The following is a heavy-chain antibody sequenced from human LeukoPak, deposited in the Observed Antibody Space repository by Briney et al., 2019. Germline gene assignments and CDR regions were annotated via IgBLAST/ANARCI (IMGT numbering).Heavy chain of an antibody. V-gene: IGHV3-53*01. CDR1: GFTVSSNY. CDR3: AKDEYSGYGSFDY. CDR2: ISEGST. D-gene: IGHD5-12*01. J-gene: IGHJ4*02. Sequence: GGSLRLSCAASGFTVSSNYMSWVRQAPGKGLEWVSAISEGSTYYADSVKGRFTISRDNSKNTLYLQMNSLRAEDTAVYYCAKDEYSGYGSFDYWGQGTLVTVSS.